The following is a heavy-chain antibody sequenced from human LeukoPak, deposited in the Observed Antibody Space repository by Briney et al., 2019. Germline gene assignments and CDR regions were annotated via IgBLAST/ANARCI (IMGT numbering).Heavy chain of an antibody. CDR2: ISGSGGST. V-gene: IGHV3-23*01. CDR1: GFTFSSYA. Sequence: PGRSLRLSCTAPGFTFSSYAIHWIRQAPGKGLEWVSAISGSGGSTYYADSVKGRFTISRDNSKNTLYLQMNSLRAEDTAVYYCAKDITMVRGVNSGSLFDHWGQGTLVTVSS. D-gene: IGHD3-10*01. J-gene: IGHJ4*02. CDR3: AKDITMVRGVNSGSLFDH.